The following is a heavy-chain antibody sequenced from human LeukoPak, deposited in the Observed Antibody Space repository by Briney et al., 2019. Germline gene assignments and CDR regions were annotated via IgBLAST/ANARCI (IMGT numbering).Heavy chain of an antibody. CDR1: GGSFSGYY. V-gene: IGHV4-34*01. D-gene: IGHD3-22*01. Sequence: SETLSLTCAVYGGSFSGYYWSWIRQPPGKGLEWIGEINHSGSTNYNPSLKSRVTISVDTSKNQFSLKLSSVTAADTAVYYCASAGYYYDSSGYYSGPPDYWGQGTLVTVSS. CDR2: INHSGST. CDR3: ASAGYYYDSSGYYSGPPDY. J-gene: IGHJ4*02.